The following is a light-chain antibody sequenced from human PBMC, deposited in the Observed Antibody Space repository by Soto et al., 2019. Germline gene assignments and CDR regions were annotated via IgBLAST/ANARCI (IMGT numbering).Light chain of an antibody. V-gene: IGKV1-12*01. CDR1: QGISSR. CDR2: AAS. J-gene: IGKJ4*01. Sequence: DIQMTKSPSSVCASVGDRVTITCRASQGISSRLAWYQQKPGKAPNLLIYAASNLQSGVPSRFSGSGSETDFTLTIGSLQPEDFAPYYCQQANSLPLTFGGGTKVEIK. CDR3: QQANSLPLT.